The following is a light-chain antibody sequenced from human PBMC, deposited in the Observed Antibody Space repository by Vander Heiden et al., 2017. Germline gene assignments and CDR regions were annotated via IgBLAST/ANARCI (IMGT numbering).Light chain of an antibody. CDR3: QQFNSHSLT. CDR1: QSVNNW. J-gene: IGKJ4*01. V-gene: IGKV1-5*01. Sequence: DIQITQSPSTLSASVGDRVTITCRASQSVNNWLAWYQQKPGKAPKVLIYDAFTLANEVPSRFSGGRSGTEFTLTISSLQPDDFATYYCQQFNSHSLTFGGGTKVEIK. CDR2: DAF.